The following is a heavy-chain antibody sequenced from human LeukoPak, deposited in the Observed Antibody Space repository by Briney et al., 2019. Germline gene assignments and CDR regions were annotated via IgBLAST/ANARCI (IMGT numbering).Heavy chain of an antibody. CDR1: GXTFSRYA. Sequence: GGSLRLSCAASGXTFSRYAVHWVRQAPGKGLEYVSAISTNGGSTYYASSVKGRFTISRDNSKNTLYLQMVNLRPEDMAVYYCARGNDSSGYYYFFDYWGQGTLVTVSS. V-gene: IGHV3-64*01. CDR3: ARGNDSSGYYYFFDY. CDR2: ISTNGGST. D-gene: IGHD3-22*01. J-gene: IGHJ4*02.